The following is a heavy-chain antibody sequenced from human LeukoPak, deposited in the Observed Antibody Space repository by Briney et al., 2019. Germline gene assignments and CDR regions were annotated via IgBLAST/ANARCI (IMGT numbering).Heavy chain of an antibody. CDR3: ARRPYSDTSGRLSDV. D-gene: IGHD3-22*01. Sequence: GGSLRLSCAASGFSFSSYNMNWVRQAPGKGLEWISYIGSSGSPTHYADSVGGRFTISRDNAKNSLYLQMNSLRDEDTAVYFCARRPYSDTSGRLSDVWGQGTTVTVSS. J-gene: IGHJ6*02. CDR1: GFSFSSYN. CDR2: IGSSGSPT. V-gene: IGHV3-48*02.